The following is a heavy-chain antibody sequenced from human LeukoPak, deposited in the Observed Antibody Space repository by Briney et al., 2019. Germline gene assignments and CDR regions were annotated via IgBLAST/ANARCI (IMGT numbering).Heavy chain of an antibody. D-gene: IGHD2-15*01. CDR2: INPSRGST. J-gene: IGHJ6*03. Sequence: ASVKVSCKASGYTFPSYYMHWVRQAPGQGLEWMGIINPSRGSTSYAQKFQGRVTMTRDTSTSTVYMELSSLRSEDTAVYYCARSLLKGGYMDVWGKGTTVTVSS. CDR1: GYTFPSYY. V-gene: IGHV1-46*03. CDR3: ARSLLKGGYMDV.